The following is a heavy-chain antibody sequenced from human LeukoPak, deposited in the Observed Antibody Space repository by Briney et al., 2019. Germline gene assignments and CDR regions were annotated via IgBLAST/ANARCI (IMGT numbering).Heavy chain of an antibody. V-gene: IGHV1-18*01. J-gene: IGHJ6*02. CDR2: ISAYNGNT. D-gene: IGHD2-21*02. CDR1: GYTFTSYG. CDR3: ARDHCGGDCLYYYYYGMDV. Sequence: ASVKVSCKASGYTFTSYGISWVRQAPGQGLEWMGWISAYNGNTNYAQKLQGRVTMTTDTSTSTAYMELRSLRSDDTAVYYCARDHCGGDCLYYYYYGMDVWGQGTTVTVSS.